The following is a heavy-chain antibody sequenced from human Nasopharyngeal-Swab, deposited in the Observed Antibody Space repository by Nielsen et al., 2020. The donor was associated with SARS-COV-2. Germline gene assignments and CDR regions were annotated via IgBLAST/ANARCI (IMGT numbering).Heavy chain of an antibody. D-gene: IGHD2-15*01. V-gene: IGHV5-51*01. Sequence: GGSLRLSCTGSGYSFTNYWIGWVRQMPGKGLEWMGIIYPGDSETSYSPSFEGQVTISVDKSISTAYLQWSSLKASDTAMYYCARVQGYCTGGSCYSVFYYFAMDVWGQGTTVTVSS. CDR2: IYPGDSET. CDR1: GYSFTNYW. CDR3: ARVQGYCTGGSCYSVFYYFAMDV. J-gene: IGHJ6*02.